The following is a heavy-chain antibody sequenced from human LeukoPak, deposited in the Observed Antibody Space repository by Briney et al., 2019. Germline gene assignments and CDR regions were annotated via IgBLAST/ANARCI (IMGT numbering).Heavy chain of an antibody. V-gene: IGHV3-7*01. CDR3: ARDRVGDH. Sequence: GGSLRLSCAASGFTFSSYWMTWVRQAPGKGLEWVANIKQDGSEKYYVDSVKGRFIISRDNTENSLYLQMNSLRAEDTAVYYCARDRVGDHWGQGTLVTVSS. D-gene: IGHD3-10*01. CDR2: IKQDGSEK. CDR1: GFTFSSYW. J-gene: IGHJ4*02.